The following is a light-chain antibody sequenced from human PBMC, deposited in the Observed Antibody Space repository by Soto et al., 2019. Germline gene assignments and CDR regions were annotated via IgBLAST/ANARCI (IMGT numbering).Light chain of an antibody. V-gene: IGKV3-15*01. CDR2: SAS. CDR1: QSVSSK. Sequence: EIVMTQSPATLSLSPGQRATLSCRASQSVSSKLAWYQQRPGQAPRLLIYSASTRATGIPARFSGSGSGTDFTLTISRLEPEDFAVYCCQQYGSSPRTFGQGTKVDIK. J-gene: IGKJ1*01. CDR3: QQYGSSPRT.